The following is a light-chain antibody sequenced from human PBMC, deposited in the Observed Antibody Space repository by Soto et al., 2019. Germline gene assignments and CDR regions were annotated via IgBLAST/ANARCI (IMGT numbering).Light chain of an antibody. V-gene: IGKV3-15*01. CDR2: GAS. CDR3: QHYNNWPPLT. J-gene: IGKJ4*01. CDR1: QSVSSN. Sequence: TLSVSPGERATLSCRASQSVSSNLAWYQQKPGQAPRLLIYGASTRATGIPVRFSGSGSGTEFTLTISSLQSEDFAVYYCQHYNNWPPLTFGGGTKVDIK.